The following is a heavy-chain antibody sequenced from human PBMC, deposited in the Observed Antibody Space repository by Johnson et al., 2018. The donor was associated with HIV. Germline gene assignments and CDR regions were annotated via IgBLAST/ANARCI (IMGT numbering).Heavy chain of an antibody. CDR1: GFTFSSYG. CDR3: AKTYSGSNRDAFDI. V-gene: IGHV3-30*02. D-gene: IGHD1-26*01. J-gene: IGHJ3*02. Sequence: VQLVESGGGVVQPGGSLRLSCAASGFTFSSYGMHWVRQAPGKGLEWVAFIRYDGSNKYYADSVKGRFTISRDNSKKTLYRQMNSLRAEDTAVYYCAKTYSGSNRDAFDIWGQGTMVTVSS. CDR2: IRYDGSNK.